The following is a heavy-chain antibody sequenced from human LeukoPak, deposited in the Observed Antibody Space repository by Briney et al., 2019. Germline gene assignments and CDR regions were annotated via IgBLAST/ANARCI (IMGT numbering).Heavy chain of an antibody. CDR1: GYSFTSYW. Sequence: GESQRISCKGSGYSFTSYWIGWVRQMPGKGLEWMGIIYHGDSDTRYSPSFQGQVTISADKSISTAYLQWSSLKASDTAMYYCARLPDVPATAILDYWGQGTLVTVSS. CDR3: ARLPDVPATAILDY. V-gene: IGHV5-51*01. J-gene: IGHJ4*02. CDR2: IYHGDSDT. D-gene: IGHD2-2*01.